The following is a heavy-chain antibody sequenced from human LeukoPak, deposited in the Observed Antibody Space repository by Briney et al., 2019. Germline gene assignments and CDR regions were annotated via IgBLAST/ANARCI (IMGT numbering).Heavy chain of an antibody. CDR3: VAEQLRYFDWLLQPNFDC. D-gene: IGHD3-9*01. J-gene: IGHJ4*02. CDR1: GFTFSSYG. Sequence: PGGSLRLSCAASGFTFSSYGMHWVRQAPGKGLEWVAFIRYDGSNKYYADSVKGRFTISRDNSKNTLYLQMNSLRAEDTAVYYCVAEQLRYFDWLLQPNFDCWGQGTLVTVSS. CDR2: IRYDGSNK. V-gene: IGHV3-30*02.